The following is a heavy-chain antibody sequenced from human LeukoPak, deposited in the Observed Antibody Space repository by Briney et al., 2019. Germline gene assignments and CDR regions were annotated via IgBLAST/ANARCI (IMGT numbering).Heavy chain of an antibody. CDR2: IIPIFGTA. CDR1: GGTFSSYA. D-gene: IGHD1-26*01. CDR3: AAQSDYPNWFDP. V-gene: IGHV1-69*13. Sequence: ASVKVSCKASGGTFSSYAISWVRQAPAQGLEWMGGIIPIFGTANYAQKFQGRVTITADESTSTAYMELSSLRSEDTAVYYCAAQSDYPNWFDPWGQGTLVTVSS. J-gene: IGHJ5*02.